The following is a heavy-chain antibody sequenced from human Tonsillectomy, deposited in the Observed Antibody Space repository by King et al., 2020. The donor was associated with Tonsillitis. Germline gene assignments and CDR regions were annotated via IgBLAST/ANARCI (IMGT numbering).Heavy chain of an antibody. CDR1: AFDFSSFS. CDR3: AWGGVGYSGYDGAFDI. J-gene: IGHJ3*02. V-gene: IGHV3-33*08. CDR2: IWFHGNNK. Sequence: VQLVESGGGVVQPGRSLRLSCTASAFDFSSFSMHWVRHAPGKGLDWLAIIWFHGNNKYYADFLKGRFTISRDNSKSTLYLQMNSLRAEDTAVYYCAWGGVGYSGYDGAFDIWGQGTMVTVSS. D-gene: IGHD5-12*01.